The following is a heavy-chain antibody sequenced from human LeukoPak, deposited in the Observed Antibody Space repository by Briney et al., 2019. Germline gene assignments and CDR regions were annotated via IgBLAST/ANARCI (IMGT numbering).Heavy chain of an antibody. D-gene: IGHD3-3*01. CDR2: INHSGST. V-gene: IGHV4-34*01. CDR1: GGSFSGYY. J-gene: IGHJ4*02. CDR3: ARDRAEWTPQPQIPDY. Sequence: SETLSLTCAVYGGSFSGYYWSWIRQPPGKGLEWIGEINHSGSTNYNPSLKSRVTISVDTSKNQFSLKLSSVTAADTAVYYCARDRAEWTPQPQIPDYWGQGTLVTVSS.